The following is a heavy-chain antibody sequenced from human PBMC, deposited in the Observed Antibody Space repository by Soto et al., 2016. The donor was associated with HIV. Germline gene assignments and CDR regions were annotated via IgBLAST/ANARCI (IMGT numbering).Heavy chain of an antibody. CDR2: ITWDGVRS. J-gene: IGHJ6*02. D-gene: IGHD3-9*01. CDR3: TKARGTYDDPLTGLDVDV. CDR1: GFVFDDHA. Sequence: EAQLVESGGVVVQPGGSLRLSCAASGFVFDDHAMHWVRQVPGRALEWVSLITWDGVRSYYADSVKGRFTISRDNNKKSLHLQMSSLRIEDTALYYCTKARGTYDDPLTGLDVDVWGQGTTVTVSS. V-gene: IGHV3-43D*04.